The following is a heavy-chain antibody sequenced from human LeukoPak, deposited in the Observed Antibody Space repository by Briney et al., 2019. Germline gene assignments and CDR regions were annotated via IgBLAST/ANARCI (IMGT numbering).Heavy chain of an antibody. D-gene: IGHD3-22*01. CDR2: INPNSGGT. CDR3: ARARGTYYYDSSGYSDY. CDR1: GYTFTAYY. V-gene: IGHV1-2*02. Sequence: GASVKVSCKASGYTFTAYYMHWVRQAPEQGLEWMGWINPNSGGTNYAQKFQGRVTITADKSTSTAYMELNSLRSEDTAVYYCARARGTYYYDSSGYSDYWGQGTLVTVSS. J-gene: IGHJ4*02.